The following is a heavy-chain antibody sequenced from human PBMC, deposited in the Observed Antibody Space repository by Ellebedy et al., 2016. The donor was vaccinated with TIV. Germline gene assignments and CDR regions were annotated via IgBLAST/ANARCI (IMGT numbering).Heavy chain of an antibody. CDR3: ARETFKDVDLIVWGVFDI. J-gene: IGHJ3*02. CDR1: GFTISSSY. D-gene: IGHD3-22*01. CDR2: IHIDDTT. V-gene: IGHV3-66*01. Sequence: GGSLRLSCAASGFTISSSYMSWVRQAPGKGLEWVSVIHIDDTTYYADSVKGRFTISRDNSKNTLFLQMNSLRAEDSAVYYCARETFKDVDLIVWGVFDIWGQGTTVTVSS.